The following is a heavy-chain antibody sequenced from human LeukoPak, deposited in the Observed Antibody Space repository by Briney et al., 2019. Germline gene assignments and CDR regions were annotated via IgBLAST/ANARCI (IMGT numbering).Heavy chain of an antibody. J-gene: IGHJ4*02. D-gene: IGHD6-13*01. V-gene: IGHV3-30*02. Sequence: PGGSLRLSCAASGFTFSSYGMHWVRQAPGKGLEWVAFIRYDGSNKYYADSVKGRFTISRDNSKNTLYLQMNSLRAEDTAVYYCARDNELVPDYWGQGTLVTVSS. CDR1: GFTFSSYG. CDR3: ARDNELVPDY. CDR2: IRYDGSNK.